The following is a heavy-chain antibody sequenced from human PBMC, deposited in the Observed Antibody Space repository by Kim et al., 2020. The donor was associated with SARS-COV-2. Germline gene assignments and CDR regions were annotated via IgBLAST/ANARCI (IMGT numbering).Heavy chain of an antibody. V-gene: IGHV3-30-3*01. CDR1: GFTFSSYA. D-gene: IGHD1-26*01. Sequence: GGSLRLSCAASGFTFSSYAMHWVRQAPGKGLEWVAVISYDGSNKYYADSVKGRFTISRDNSKNTLYLQMNSLRAEDTAVYYCAREVPFIVGATTHYYYYGMDVWGQGTTVTVSS. CDR3: AREVPFIVGATTHYYYYGMDV. CDR2: ISYDGSNK. J-gene: IGHJ6*02.